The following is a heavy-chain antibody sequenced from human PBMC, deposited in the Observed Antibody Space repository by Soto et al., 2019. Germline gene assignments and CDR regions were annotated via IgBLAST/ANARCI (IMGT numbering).Heavy chain of an antibody. CDR2: IYHSGST. J-gene: IGHJ4*02. CDR1: GGSISTSNL. D-gene: IGHD4-4*01. Sequence: SETLSLTCAVSGGSISTSNLWTWVPQPPGKGLEWIGEIYHSGSTNYNPSLKSRVTISVDRSKNQFSLKLSSVTAADTAVYYCARGMTTVTTIDYWGQGTLVTVSS. V-gene: IGHV4-4*02. CDR3: ARGMTTVTTIDY.